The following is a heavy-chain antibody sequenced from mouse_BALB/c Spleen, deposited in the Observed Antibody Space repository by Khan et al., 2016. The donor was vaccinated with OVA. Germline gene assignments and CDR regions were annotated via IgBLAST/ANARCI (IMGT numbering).Heavy chain of an antibody. V-gene: IGHV5-9-3*01. Sequence: EVELVESGGGLVKPGGSLKLSCAASGFTFNNYAMSWVRQTPEKRLVWVATISSGGSFTYYPDSVKGRFTISRDNAKNTLYLQMTSLRSEYTAMYYSARQGGIYDGPFDYWGQGTTLTVSS. CDR1: GFTFNNYA. J-gene: IGHJ2*01. D-gene: IGHD2-3*01. CDR3: ARQGGIYDGPFDY. CDR2: ISSGGSFT.